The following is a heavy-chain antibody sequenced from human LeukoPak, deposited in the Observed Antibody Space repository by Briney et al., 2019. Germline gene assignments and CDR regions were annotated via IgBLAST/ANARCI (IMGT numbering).Heavy chain of an antibody. CDR3: AREYCSGGSCYSYYYYMDV. J-gene: IGHJ6*03. CDR2: IYHSGST. V-gene: IGHV4-38-2*02. CDR1: GYSISSGYY. Sequence: SETLSLTCTVSGYSISSGYYWGWIRQPPGKGLEWIGSIYHSGSTYYNPSLKSRVTISVDTSKNQFSLKLSSVTAADTAVYYRAREYCSGGSCYSYYYYMDVWGKGTTVTVSS. D-gene: IGHD2-15*01.